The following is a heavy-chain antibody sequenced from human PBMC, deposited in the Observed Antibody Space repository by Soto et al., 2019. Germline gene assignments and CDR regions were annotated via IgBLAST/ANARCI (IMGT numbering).Heavy chain of an antibody. CDR2: TDPSDSYT. CDR3: SIQLAAPYYYYYGMDV. CDR1: GYSYPSYW. Sequence: GEPLKIYCGGSGYSYPSYWIRWARQMPGKGLEWMGRTDPSDSYTNYSPSFQGHVTISADKSISTAYLQWSSLKASDTAMYYFSIQLAAPYYYYYGMDVCVQCTTNTGS. J-gene: IGHJ6*02. D-gene: IGHD6-6*01. V-gene: IGHV5-10-1*01.